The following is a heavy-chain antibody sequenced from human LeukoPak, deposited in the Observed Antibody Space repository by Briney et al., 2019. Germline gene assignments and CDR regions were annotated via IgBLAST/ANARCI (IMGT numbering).Heavy chain of an antibody. CDR1: GFNFNNYN. D-gene: IGHD5-12*01. V-gene: IGHV3-48*01. J-gene: IGHJ4*02. CDR3: ARGERGYSGEFDY. Sequence: GGSLRLSCAASGFNFNNYNMNWVRQAPGKGLEWVSYITLSSSSIYYADSVKGRFTISRDNAKNSLYLQMNSLRAEDTAVYYCARGERGYSGEFDYWGQGTLVTVSS. CDR2: ITLSSSSI.